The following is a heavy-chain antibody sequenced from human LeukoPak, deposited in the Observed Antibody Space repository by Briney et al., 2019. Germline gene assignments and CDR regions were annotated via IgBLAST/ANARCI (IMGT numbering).Heavy chain of an antibody. CDR2: ISWNSGSI. D-gene: IGHD3-22*01. Sequence: GGSLRLSCAASGFTFDDYAMHWVRQAPGKGLEWASGISWNSGSIGYADSVKGRFTISRDNAKNSLYLQMNSLRAEDTALYYCAKDIHQYYDSSGHYNYWGQGTLVTVSS. V-gene: IGHV3-9*01. CDR3: AKDIHQYYDSSGHYNY. CDR1: GFTFDDYA. J-gene: IGHJ4*02.